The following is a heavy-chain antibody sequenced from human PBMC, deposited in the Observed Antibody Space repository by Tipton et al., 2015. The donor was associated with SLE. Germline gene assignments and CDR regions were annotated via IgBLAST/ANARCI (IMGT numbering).Heavy chain of an antibody. CDR1: GRSISSHY. CDR3: ARALGYCSGGSCYSDY. Sequence: TLSLTCTVSGRSISSHYWSWIRQPPGKGPEWIGFIYYSGSTYSNPSLKSRVTISVDTSKNKISLKLSSVTAADTAVYYCARALGYCSGGSCYSDYWGQGTLVTVSS. D-gene: IGHD2-15*01. V-gene: IGHV4-59*11. J-gene: IGHJ4*02. CDR2: IYYSGST.